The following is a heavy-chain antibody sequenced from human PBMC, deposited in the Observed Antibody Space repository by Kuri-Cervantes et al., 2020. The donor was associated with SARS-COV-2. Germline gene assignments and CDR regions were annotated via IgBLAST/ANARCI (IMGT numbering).Heavy chain of an antibody. CDR2: IKQDGSEK. J-gene: IGHJ6*03. CDR3: ARDQVVEWRDYYYYMDV. CDR1: GFTFSNAW. D-gene: IGHD2-15*01. Sequence: GGSLRLSCAASGFTFSNAWMSWVRQAPGKGLEWVANIKQDGSEKYYVDSVKGRFTISRDNAKNSLYLQMNSLRAEDTAVYYCARDQVVEWRDYYYYMDVWGKGTTVTVSS. V-gene: IGHV3-7*01.